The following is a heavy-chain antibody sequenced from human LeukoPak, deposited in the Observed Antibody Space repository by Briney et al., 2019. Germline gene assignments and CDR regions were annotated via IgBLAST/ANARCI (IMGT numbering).Heavy chain of an antibody. V-gene: IGHV4-34*01. D-gene: IGHD2-2*01. J-gene: IGHJ4*02. Sequence: SETLSLTCAVYGGSFSGYYWSWIRQPPGEGLEWIGEINHSGSTNYNPSLKSRVTISVDTSKNQFSLKLSSVTAADTAVYYCARGKGRCSSTSCYGVVDHWGQGTLVTVSS. CDR3: ARGKGRCSSTSCYGVVDH. CDR2: INHSGST. CDR1: GGSFSGYY.